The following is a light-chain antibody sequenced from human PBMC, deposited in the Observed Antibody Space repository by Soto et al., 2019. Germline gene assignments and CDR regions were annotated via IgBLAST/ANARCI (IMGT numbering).Light chain of an antibody. Sequence: QSVLTQPSSASGSPGQRVTISCSGSSSNIGNNFVKWYQQFPGTAPKLLIYSNNQRPSVVPDRFSGSKSGTSASLAISGLQSEDEDDYYCACCADSLNGYVFGTGTKLTVL. CDR3: ACCADSLNGYV. J-gene: IGLJ1*01. V-gene: IGLV1-44*01. CDR1: SSNIGNNF. CDR2: SNN.